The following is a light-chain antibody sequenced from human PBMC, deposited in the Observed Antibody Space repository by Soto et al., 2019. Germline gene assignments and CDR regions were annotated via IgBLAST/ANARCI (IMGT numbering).Light chain of an antibody. CDR3: QQYNNWPQT. Sequence: EIVMTQSPVTLSVSPGERATLSCRASQSVSSKLAWYQQKPGQAPRLLIYGASTRATGIPARFSGSGSGTEFTLSISSLQSEDFAVYYCQQYNNWPQTFGQGDQAGDQT. V-gene: IGKV3-15*01. CDR2: GAS. CDR1: QSVSSK. J-gene: IGKJ2*01.